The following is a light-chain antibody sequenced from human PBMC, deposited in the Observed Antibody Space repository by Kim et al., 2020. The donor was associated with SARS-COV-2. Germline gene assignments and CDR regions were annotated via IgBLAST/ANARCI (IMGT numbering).Light chain of an antibody. CDR1: SLRSYY. CDR2: GKN. Sequence: SSELTQDPAVSVALGQTVRITCQGHSLRSYYATWYQQKPGQAPILVIYGKNNRPSGIPDRFSGSSSGNTASLTITGTQAGDEADYYCNSRDSNANVVFGG. CDR3: NSRDSNANVV. J-gene: IGLJ2*01. V-gene: IGLV3-19*01.